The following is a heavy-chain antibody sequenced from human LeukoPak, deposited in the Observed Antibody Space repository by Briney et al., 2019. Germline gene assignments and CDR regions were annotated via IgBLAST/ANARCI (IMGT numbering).Heavy chain of an antibody. CDR1: GDSISSYY. Sequence: PSETLSLTCTVSGDSISSYYWSWIRQLPGKGLEWIGYIYYSGSTNYNPSLKSRVTISVDTSKNQFSLKLSSVTAADTAVYYCARNDFWSGPPGYWGQGTLVTVSS. J-gene: IGHJ4*02. D-gene: IGHD3-3*01. CDR3: ARNDFWSGPPGY. CDR2: IYYSGST. V-gene: IGHV4-59*12.